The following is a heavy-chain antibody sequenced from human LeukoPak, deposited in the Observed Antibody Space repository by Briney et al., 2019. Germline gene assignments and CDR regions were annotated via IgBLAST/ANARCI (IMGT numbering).Heavy chain of an antibody. CDR3: ARDWAYYGSGTVMGY. J-gene: IGHJ4*02. V-gene: IGHV4-59*12. CDR2: IYHSGST. Sequence: SETLSLTCTVSGGSISSFYWNWIRQPPGKGLEWIGYIYHSGSTYYNPSLKSRVTISVDRSKNQFSLKLSSVTAADTAVYYCARDWAYYGSGTVMGYWGQXTLVTVSS. CDR1: GGSISSFY. D-gene: IGHD3-10*01.